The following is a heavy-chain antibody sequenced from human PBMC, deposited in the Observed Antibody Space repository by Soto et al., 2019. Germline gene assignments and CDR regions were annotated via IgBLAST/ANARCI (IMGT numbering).Heavy chain of an antibody. J-gene: IGHJ4*02. D-gene: IGHD2-21*02. Sequence: PGGSLRLSCAASGFTFSSYAMSWVRQAPGKGLEWVSAISGSGGSTYYADSVKGRFTISRDNSKNTLYLQMNSLRAEDTAVYYCAKVNHIVVVTAIISWGQGTLVTVSS. CDR1: GFTFSSYA. V-gene: IGHV3-23*01. CDR2: ISGSGGST. CDR3: AKVNHIVVVTAIIS.